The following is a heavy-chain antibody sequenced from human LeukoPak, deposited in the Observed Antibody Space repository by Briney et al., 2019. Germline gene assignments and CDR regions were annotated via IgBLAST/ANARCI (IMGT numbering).Heavy chain of an antibody. V-gene: IGHV5-51*01. Sequence: GESLKISCKGSGYSFTSYWIGWVRQMPGKGLEWMGIIRLGDSDTRYSPSFQGQVTVSADKSISTAYLQWSSLKASDTAMYYCARRIAAAGFDYWGQGTLVTVSS. CDR1: GYSFTSYW. CDR3: ARRIAAAGFDY. CDR2: IRLGDSDT. D-gene: IGHD6-13*01. J-gene: IGHJ4*02.